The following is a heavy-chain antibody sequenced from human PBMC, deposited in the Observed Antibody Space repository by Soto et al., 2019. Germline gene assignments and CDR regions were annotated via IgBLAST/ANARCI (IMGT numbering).Heavy chain of an antibody. Sequence: PGESLKISCKGSGYSFTSYWIGWVRQMPGKGLEWMGIIYPGDSDTRYSPSFQGQVTISADKSISTAYLQWSSLKASDTAMYYCARCQDTVVVPAAVDYWGQGTLVTVSS. J-gene: IGHJ4*02. D-gene: IGHD2-2*01. CDR3: ARCQDTVVVPAAVDY. CDR1: GYSFTSYW. V-gene: IGHV5-51*01. CDR2: IYPGDSDT.